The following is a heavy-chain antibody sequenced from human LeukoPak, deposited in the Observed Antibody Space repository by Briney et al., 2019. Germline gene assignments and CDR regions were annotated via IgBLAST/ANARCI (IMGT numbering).Heavy chain of an antibody. CDR3: ARDSAAVGPFSSGFDP. D-gene: IGHD6-25*01. Sequence: ASVKVSCKASGYTFTSYAMHWVRQAPGQRLEWMGWINAGNGNTKYSQEFQGRVTITRDTSASTAYMELSSLRSEDMAVYYCARDSAAVGPFSSGFDPWGQGTLVTVSS. CDR2: INAGNGNT. J-gene: IGHJ5*02. CDR1: GYTFTSYA. V-gene: IGHV1-3*03.